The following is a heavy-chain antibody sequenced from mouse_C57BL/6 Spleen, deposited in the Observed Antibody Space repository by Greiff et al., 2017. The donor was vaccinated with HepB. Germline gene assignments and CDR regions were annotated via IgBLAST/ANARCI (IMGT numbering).Heavy chain of an antibody. J-gene: IGHJ2*01. CDR1: GYTFTSYW. CDR3: ALFGFFITTVVAGDY. CDR2: IHPNSGST. D-gene: IGHD1-1*01. V-gene: IGHV1-64*01. Sequence: QVQLQQPGAELVKPGASVKLSCKASGYTFTSYWMHWVKQRPGQGLEWIGMIHPNSGSTNYNEKFKSKATLTVDKSSSTAYMQLSSLTSEDSAVYYCALFGFFITTVVAGDYWGQGTTLTVSS.